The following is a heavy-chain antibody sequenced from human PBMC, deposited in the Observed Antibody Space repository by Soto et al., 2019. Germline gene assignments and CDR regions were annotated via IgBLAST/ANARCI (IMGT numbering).Heavy chain of an antibody. CDR1: GYAFTTYG. CDR3: ARGRYGDY. CDR2: ISAQNGNT. V-gene: IGHV1-18*01. D-gene: IGHD1-1*01. Sequence: QVHLVQSGAEVKKPGASVKVSCKGSGYAFTTYGITWVRQAPGQGLEWMGWISAQNGNTNYAQKLQSRVTVTRDPSTSTAYMELRSLRSDDTAVYYCARGRYGDYWGQGALVTVFS. J-gene: IGHJ4*02.